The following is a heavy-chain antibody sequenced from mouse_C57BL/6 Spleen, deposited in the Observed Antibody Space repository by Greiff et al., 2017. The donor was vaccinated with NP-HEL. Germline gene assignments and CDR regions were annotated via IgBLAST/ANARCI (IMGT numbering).Heavy chain of an antibody. Sequence: VQLQQSGAELVKPGASVKMSCKASGYTFTSYWITWVKQRPGQGLEWIGDIYPGSGSTNYNEKFKSKATLTVDTSSSTAYMQLSSLTSEDSAVYYCARSCWDNWYFDVWGTGTTVTVSS. V-gene: IGHV1-55*01. J-gene: IGHJ1*03. CDR2: IYPGSGST. CDR1: GYTFTSYW. CDR3: ARSCWDNWYFDV. D-gene: IGHD4-1*01.